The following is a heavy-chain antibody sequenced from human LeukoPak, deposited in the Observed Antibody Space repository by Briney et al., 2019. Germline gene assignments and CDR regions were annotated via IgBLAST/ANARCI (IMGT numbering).Heavy chain of an antibody. CDR2: ISYDGSNK. V-gene: IGHV3-30-3*01. Sequence: GGSLRLSCAASGFTFSSYAMHWVRQAPGKGLEWVAVISYDGSNKYYADSVKGRFTIPRDNSKNTLYLQMNSLRAEDTAVYYCARGPIVGATSYYYGMDVWGQGTTVTVSS. CDR3: ARGPIVGATSYYYGMDV. J-gene: IGHJ6*02. D-gene: IGHD1-26*01. CDR1: GFTFSSYA.